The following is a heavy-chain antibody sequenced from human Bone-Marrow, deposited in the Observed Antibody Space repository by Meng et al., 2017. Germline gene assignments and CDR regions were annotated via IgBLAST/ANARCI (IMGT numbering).Heavy chain of an antibody. Sequence: QVQLQQWVSGLFKPSETMSLTFAVYGGSFSGYYCSWIRQPPGKGLEWIGEINHSGSTNYNPSLKSRVTISVDTSKNQFSLKLSSVTAADTAVYYCARGGYCSGGSCNWGQGTLVTVSS. D-gene: IGHD2-15*01. CDR3: ARGGYCSGGSCN. V-gene: IGHV4-34*01. J-gene: IGHJ4*02. CDR2: INHSGST. CDR1: GGSFSGYY.